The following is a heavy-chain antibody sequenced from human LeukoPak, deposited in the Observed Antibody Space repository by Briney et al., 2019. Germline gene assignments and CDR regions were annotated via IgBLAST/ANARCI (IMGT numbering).Heavy chain of an antibody. V-gene: IGHV3-23*01. Sequence: GGSLRLSCAASGFTFSGYAMSWVRQAPGKGLEWVSAISGSGGSTYYADSVKGRFTISRDNAKKSLDLQMNSLGAEDTAVYYCASSYSSDWYSRWIDYWGQGTLVTVSS. CDR3: ASSYSSDWYSRWIDY. D-gene: IGHD6-19*01. CDR2: ISGSGGST. CDR1: GFTFSGYA. J-gene: IGHJ4*02.